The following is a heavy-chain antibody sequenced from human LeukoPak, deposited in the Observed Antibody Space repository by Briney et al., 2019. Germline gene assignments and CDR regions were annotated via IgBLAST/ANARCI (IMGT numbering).Heavy chain of an antibody. CDR1: GFSVSSKY. CDR3: ATTPPWVEGWFDS. V-gene: IGHV3-66*01. CDR2: IYSSGTT. D-gene: IGHD7-27*01. J-gene: IGHJ5*01. Sequence: GGSLRLSCAASGFSVSSKYMNWVRQAPGKGLEWVSVIYSSGTTHYADSVKGRFTISRDDSKNTLDLQMKSLRGEDTAVYYCATTPPWVEGWFDSWGQGILVSVSS.